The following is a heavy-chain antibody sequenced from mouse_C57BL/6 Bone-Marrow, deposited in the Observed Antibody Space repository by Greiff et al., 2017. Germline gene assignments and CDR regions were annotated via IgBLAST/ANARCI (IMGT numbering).Heavy chain of an antibody. CDR2: IYIGNGYT. D-gene: IGHD2-5*01. CDR1: GYTFTSYG. Sequence: LVRPGSSVKMSCKTSGYTFTSYGINWVKQRPGQGLEWIGYIYIGNGYTEYNEKFKGKATLTSDTSSSTAYMQLSSLTSEDSAIYFCAREGLDYSSKHYYAMDYSGQGTSVTASP. V-gene: IGHV1-58*01. CDR3: AREGLDYSSKHYYAMDY. J-gene: IGHJ4*01.